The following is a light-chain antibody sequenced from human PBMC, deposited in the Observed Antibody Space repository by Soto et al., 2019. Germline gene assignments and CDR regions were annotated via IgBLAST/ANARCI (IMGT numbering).Light chain of an antibody. CDR1: QSVRSN. CDR3: QQYNRWPRT. CDR2: GAS. V-gene: IGKV3-15*01. J-gene: IGKJ1*01. Sequence: EIVMTQSPATLSVSPGERVTLSCRASQSVRSNLAWYQQKPGQAPRLLIYGASTRATGIPARFSGSGSGTEFTVTISSLQSEDFAVYYCQQYNRWPRTFGQGTKVHIK.